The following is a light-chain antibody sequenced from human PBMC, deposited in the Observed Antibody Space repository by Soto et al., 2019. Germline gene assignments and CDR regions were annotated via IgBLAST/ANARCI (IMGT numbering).Light chain of an antibody. J-gene: IGKJ1*01. V-gene: IGKV1-6*01. CDR3: LQDYRYQWT. CDR2: DAS. CDR1: QAIRVG. Sequence: AIQMTQSPSSLSASVGDRVTITCRASQAIRVGLGWYQQKPGKAPKFLIYDASTLQSGVPSRFSGSGSGTDFTLTISSLQPEDFATYYCLQDYRYQWTFGQGTKVEIK.